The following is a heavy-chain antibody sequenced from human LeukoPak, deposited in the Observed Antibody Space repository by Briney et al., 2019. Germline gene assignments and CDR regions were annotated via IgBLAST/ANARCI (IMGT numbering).Heavy chain of an antibody. Sequence: AGSLRLSCAASGFTFSSYSMNWVRQAPGKGLEWVSSISSSSSYLYYADSVKGRFTISRDNAKNSLYLQMNSLRAEDTAVYYCASGYSSSHFDYWGQGTLVTVSS. CDR3: ASGYSSSHFDY. D-gene: IGHD6-13*01. CDR1: GFTFSSYS. V-gene: IGHV3-21*01. CDR2: ISSSSSYL. J-gene: IGHJ4*02.